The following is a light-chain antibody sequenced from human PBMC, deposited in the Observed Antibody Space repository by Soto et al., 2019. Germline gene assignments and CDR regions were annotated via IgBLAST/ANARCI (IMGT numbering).Light chain of an antibody. Sequence: EIVLTQSPGTLSLSPGERAILSCRASQSVNAGYLAWYQQKPGQAPRLLIYGASSRATGIPDRFSGSGSETDFTLTISRLEPEDFAVYYCQQYGTSYTFGQGTKLEIK. CDR2: GAS. CDR3: QQYGTSYT. CDR1: QSVNAGY. V-gene: IGKV3-20*01. J-gene: IGKJ2*01.